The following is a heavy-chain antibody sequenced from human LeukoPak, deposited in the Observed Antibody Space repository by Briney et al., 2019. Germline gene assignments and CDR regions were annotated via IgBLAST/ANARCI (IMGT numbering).Heavy chain of an antibody. V-gene: IGHV3-23*01. J-gene: IGHJ3*02. CDR2: ISGSGGST. Sequence: GGSLRLSCAASGFTFSSYAMSWVRQAPGRGLEWVSAISGSGGSTYYADSVKGRFTIFRDNSKNTLYLQMNSLRAEDTAVYYCAKDYDSSGYYGGAFDIWGQGTMVTVSS. CDR3: AKDYDSSGYYGGAFDI. D-gene: IGHD3-22*01. CDR1: GFTFSSYA.